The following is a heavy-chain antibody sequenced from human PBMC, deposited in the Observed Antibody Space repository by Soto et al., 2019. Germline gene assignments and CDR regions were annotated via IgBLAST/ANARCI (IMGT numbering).Heavy chain of an antibody. J-gene: IGHJ6*02. D-gene: IGHD6-6*01. Sequence: QVQLVQSGAEVKKPGSSVKVSCRASGGTFSSYAVSWVRQAPGQGLEWMGVIIPLLGTPKYAQKFQGRVTITADDSATTAYMELTSLRSDHTAGYYCARESSSPNYYYYGMDVWGQGTTVTVSS. CDR3: ARESSSPNYYYYGMDV. V-gene: IGHV1-69*01. CDR2: IIPLLGTP. CDR1: GGTFSSYA.